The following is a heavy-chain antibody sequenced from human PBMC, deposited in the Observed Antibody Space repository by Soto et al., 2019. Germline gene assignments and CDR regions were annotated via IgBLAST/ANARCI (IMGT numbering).Heavy chain of an antibody. Sequence: SETLSLTCTVSGGSISSYYWSWIRQPPGKGLEWIGYIYYSGSTNYNPSLKSRVTMSVDTSKNQSSLKLSSVTAADTAVYYCAREFEYSSSSYWFDPWGQGTLVTVSS. V-gene: IGHV4-59*01. CDR1: GGSISSYY. CDR2: IYYSGST. CDR3: AREFEYSSSSYWFDP. D-gene: IGHD6-6*01. J-gene: IGHJ5*02.